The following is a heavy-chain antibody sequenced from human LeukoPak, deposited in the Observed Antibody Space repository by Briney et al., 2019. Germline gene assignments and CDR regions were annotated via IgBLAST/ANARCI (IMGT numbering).Heavy chain of an antibody. Sequence: SETLSLTCTVSGGSISSGDYYWSWIRQPPGKGLEWIGYIYYSGSTYYNPSLKSRVTISVDTSKNQFSLKLSSVTAADTAVYYCARVPWGYYGLGSYHEYFQHWGQGTLVTVSS. J-gene: IGHJ1*01. CDR1: GGSISSGDYY. V-gene: IGHV4-30-4*01. CDR3: ARVPWGYYGLGSYHEYFQH. CDR2: IYYSGST. D-gene: IGHD3-10*01.